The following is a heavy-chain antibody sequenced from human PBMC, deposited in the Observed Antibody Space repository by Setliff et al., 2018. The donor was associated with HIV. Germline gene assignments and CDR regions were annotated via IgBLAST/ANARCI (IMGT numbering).Heavy chain of an antibody. CDR3: EKDRRNSGTYSYY. V-gene: IGHV3-30*01. CDR2: IWYDGSNK. CDR1: GSIFSSFA. Sequence: PGGSLRLSCAASGSIFSSFAMHRVRQAPGKGLEWVAVIWYDGSNKYYADSVKGRFTISRDNSKNTLYLQMNSLRAEDTAVYYCEKDRRNSGTYSYYWGQGTLVTVSS. J-gene: IGHJ4*02. D-gene: IGHD1-26*01.